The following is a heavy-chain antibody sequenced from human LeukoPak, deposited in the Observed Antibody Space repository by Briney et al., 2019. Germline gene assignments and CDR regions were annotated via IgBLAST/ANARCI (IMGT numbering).Heavy chain of an antibody. Sequence: PGGSLRLSCAASGFTFSDYYMSWIRQAPGKGLEWVSYISSSGSTIYYADSVKGRFTISRDNTKNSLYLQMDSVRVEDTAVYYCAGGSGWTTTYWGQGTLVTVSS. CDR3: AGGSGWTTTY. CDR1: GFTFSDYY. J-gene: IGHJ4*02. V-gene: IGHV3-11*01. CDR2: ISSSGSTI. D-gene: IGHD3-22*01.